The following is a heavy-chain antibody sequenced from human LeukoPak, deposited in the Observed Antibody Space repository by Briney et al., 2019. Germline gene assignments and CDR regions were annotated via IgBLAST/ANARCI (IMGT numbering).Heavy chain of an antibody. CDR3: AGGRPYYFDY. CDR1: GGSISSYY. Sequence: KPSGTLSLTRPVSGGSISSYYWGWIRQPPGKGLEWIGYISYSGSTNYNPSLKSRVTISVDTSKNQFSLKLSSVTAADTAVYYCAGGRPYYFDYWGQGTLVTVSS. J-gene: IGHJ4*02. CDR2: ISYSGST. V-gene: IGHV4-59*01.